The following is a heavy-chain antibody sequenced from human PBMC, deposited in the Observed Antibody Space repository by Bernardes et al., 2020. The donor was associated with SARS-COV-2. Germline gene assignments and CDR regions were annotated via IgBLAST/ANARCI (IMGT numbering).Heavy chain of an antibody. D-gene: IGHD6-19*01. CDR1: GYTLTALS. J-gene: IGHJ1*01. CDR3: ATDFPAVAGFEFQH. CDR2: FDPEDGET. V-gene: IGHV1-24*01. Sequence: ASVKVSCMVSGYTLTALSMHWVRQAPGQGLEWMGGFDPEDGETIYAQKFQGRVTMTEDTSTDTAYMELSSLRSEDTAVYYCATDFPAVAGFEFQHWGQGTLVTVSS.